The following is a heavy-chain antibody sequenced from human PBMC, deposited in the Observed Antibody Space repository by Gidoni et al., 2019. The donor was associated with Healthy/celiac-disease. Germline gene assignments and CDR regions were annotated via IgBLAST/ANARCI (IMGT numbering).Heavy chain of an antibody. CDR1: GFTFSSYS. D-gene: IGHD3-22*01. CDR3: ARSPRIVVVNANNWFDP. J-gene: IGHJ5*02. Sequence: EVQLVESGGGLVQPGGSLRLSCAASGFTFSSYSMNWVRQAPGKGLEWVSYISSSSSTIYYADSVKGRFTISRDNAKNSLYLQMNSLRAEDTAVYYCARSPRIVVVNANNWFDPWGQGTLVTVSS. CDR2: ISSSSSTI. V-gene: IGHV3-48*01.